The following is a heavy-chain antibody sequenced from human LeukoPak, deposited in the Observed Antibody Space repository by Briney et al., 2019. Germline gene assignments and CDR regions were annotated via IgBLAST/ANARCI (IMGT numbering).Heavy chain of an antibody. CDR2: IYYSGST. J-gene: IGHJ6*02. D-gene: IGHD4-17*01. CDR3: ARDQVHDYGDYGVYYYGMDV. CDR1: GGSISSGGYY. Sequence: SETLSLTCTVSGGSISSGGYYWSWIRQHPGKGLEWIGYIYYSGSTYYNPSLKSRVTISVDTSKNQFSLKLSSVTAADTAVYYCARDQVHDYGDYGVYYYGMDVWGQGTTVTVS. V-gene: IGHV4-31*03.